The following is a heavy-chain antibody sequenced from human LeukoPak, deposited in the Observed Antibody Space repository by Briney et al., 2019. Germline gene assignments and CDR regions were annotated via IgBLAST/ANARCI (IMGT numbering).Heavy chain of an antibody. CDR3: AKSRYDYVWGSYRPLDY. J-gene: IGHJ4*02. D-gene: IGHD3-16*02. CDR1: GFTFSSYA. V-gene: IGHV3-23*01. Sequence: GGSLRLSCAASGFTFSSYAMSWVRQAPGEGLEWVSAISGSGGSTYYADSVKGRFTISRDNSKNTLYPQMNSLRAEDTAVYYCAKSRYDYVWGSYRPLDYWGQGTLVTVSS. CDR2: ISGSGGST.